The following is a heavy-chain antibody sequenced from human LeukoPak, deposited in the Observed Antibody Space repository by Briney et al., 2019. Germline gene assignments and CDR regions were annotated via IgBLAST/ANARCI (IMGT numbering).Heavy chain of an antibody. CDR2: IRDSGEA. Sequence: GGSLRLSCAVSGFRVSDYYMSWVRQAPGKGLEWVGLIRDSGEAFYADFARGRFAISRDNSKNTLYLQMNSLRAEDTAVYYCAKDGDQLLPYYFDYWGQGTLVTVSS. CDR1: GFRVSDYY. J-gene: IGHJ4*02. CDR3: AKDGDQLLPYYFDY. D-gene: IGHD2-2*01. V-gene: IGHV3-53*01.